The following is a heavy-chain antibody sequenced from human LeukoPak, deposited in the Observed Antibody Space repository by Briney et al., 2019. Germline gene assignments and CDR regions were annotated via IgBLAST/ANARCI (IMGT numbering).Heavy chain of an antibody. CDR3: ARRRGAASRSGSYWRGPNWFDP. J-gene: IGHJ5*02. V-gene: IGHV4-61*02. CDR2: IYTSGST. CDR1: GGSISSGSYY. Sequence: SQTLSLTCTVSGGSISSGSYYWSWIRQPAGKGLEWIGRIYTSGSTNYNPSLKSRVTILVDTSKNQFSLRLSSVTAADTAVYYCARRRGAASRSGSYWRGPNWFDPWGQGTLVTVSS. D-gene: IGHD3-10*01.